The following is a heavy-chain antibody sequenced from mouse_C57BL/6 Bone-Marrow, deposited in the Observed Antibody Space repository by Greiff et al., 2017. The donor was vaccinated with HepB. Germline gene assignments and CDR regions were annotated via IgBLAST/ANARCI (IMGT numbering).Heavy chain of an antibody. Sequence: EVKLVESGPELVKPGASVKIPCKASGYTFTDYNMDWVKQSHGKSLEWIGDINPNNGGTIYNQKFKGKATLTVDKSSSTAYMELRSLTSEDTAVYYCARQAAQAWFAYWGQGTLVTVSA. V-gene: IGHV1-18*01. CDR3: ARQAAQAWFAY. J-gene: IGHJ3*01. D-gene: IGHD3-2*02. CDR2: INPNNGGT. CDR1: GYTFTDYN.